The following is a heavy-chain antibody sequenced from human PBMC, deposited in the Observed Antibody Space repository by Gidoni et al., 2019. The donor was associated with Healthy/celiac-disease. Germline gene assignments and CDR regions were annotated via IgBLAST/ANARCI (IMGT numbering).Heavy chain of an antibody. CDR1: GFTFSSYA. CDR2: ISGSGGST. D-gene: IGHD6-6*01. V-gene: IGHV3-23*01. CDR3: AKALYSSSSGELFDY. J-gene: IGHJ4*02. Sequence: EVQLFESGGGLVHLGWYLRLSCAGSGFTFSSYAMSWVRQAPGKGLEWVSAISGSGGSTYYADSVKGRFTISRDNSKNTLYLQMNSLRAEDTAVYYCAKALYSSSSGELFDYWGQGTLVTVSS.